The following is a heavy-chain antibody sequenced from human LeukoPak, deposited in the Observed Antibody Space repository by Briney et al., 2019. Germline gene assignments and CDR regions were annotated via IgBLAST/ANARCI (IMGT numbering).Heavy chain of an antibody. CDR1: GYTLTELS. J-gene: IGHJ4*02. V-gene: IGHV1-24*01. D-gene: IGHD3-10*01. CDR3: ATGKWFGELLPFDY. Sequence: ASVKVSCKVSGYTLTELSMHWVRQAPGQGLEWMGGFDPEDGETIYAQKFQGRVTMTEDTSTDTAYMELSSLRSEDTAVYYCATGKWFGELLPFDYWGQGTLVTVSS. CDR2: FDPEDGET.